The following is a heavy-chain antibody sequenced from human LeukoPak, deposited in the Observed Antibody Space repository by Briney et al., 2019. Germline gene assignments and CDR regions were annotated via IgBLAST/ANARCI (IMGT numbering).Heavy chain of an antibody. D-gene: IGHD6-19*01. CDR1: GFTFSSYE. CDR2: ISSSGSTI. J-gene: IGHJ6*02. V-gene: IGHV3-48*03. Sequence: GGSLRLSCAASGFTFSSYEMNWVRQAPGKGLEWVSYISSSGSTIYYADSVKGRFTISRDNAKNSLYLQMSSLRAEDTAVYYCARVSPVAGTGYYYGMDVWGQGTTVTVSS. CDR3: ARVSPVAGTGYYYGMDV.